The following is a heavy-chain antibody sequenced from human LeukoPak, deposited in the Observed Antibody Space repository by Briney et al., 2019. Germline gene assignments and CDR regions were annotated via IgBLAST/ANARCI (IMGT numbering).Heavy chain of an antibody. CDR3: VRVLLWFGEYYFDY. CDR1: GFTFSSYA. Sequence: GGSLRLSCSASGFTFSSYAMHWVRQAPGKGLEYVSAISGNGGSTYYADSVKGRFTISRDNSKNTLYLQMSSLRAEDTAVYYCVRVLLWFGEYYFDYWGQGTLVTVSS. J-gene: IGHJ4*02. CDR2: ISGNGGST. D-gene: IGHD3-10*01. V-gene: IGHV3-64D*06.